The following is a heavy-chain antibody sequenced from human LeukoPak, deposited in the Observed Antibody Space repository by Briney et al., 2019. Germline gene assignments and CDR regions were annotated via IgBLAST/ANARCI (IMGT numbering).Heavy chain of an antibody. CDR3: ARVLYDYYFDY. CDR1: GGSFSSGGYY. J-gene: IGHJ4*02. CDR2: ISYSGIA. V-gene: IGHV4-31*11. D-gene: IGHD2/OR15-2a*01. Sequence: PSETLSLTCAVSGGSFSSGGYYWSWIRHHPGTGLEWIGCISYSGIAYYNPSLKSRLTISVDTSKNQFSLELSSVTAADTALYYCARVLYDYYFDYWGQGTLVTVSS.